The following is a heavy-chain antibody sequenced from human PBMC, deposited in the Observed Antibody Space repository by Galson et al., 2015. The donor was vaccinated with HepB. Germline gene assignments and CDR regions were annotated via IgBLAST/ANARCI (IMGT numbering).Heavy chain of an antibody. CDR2: ISSSSSYI. CDR1: TFIFSTYS. Sequence: SLRLSCAASTFIFSTYSMNWVRQAPGKGLEWVSSISSSSSYIYYADSVKGRFTISRDNAKNSLYLQMNSLRGEDTAVYYCASEGYTYGYSLGWGQGTLVTVSS. D-gene: IGHD5-18*01. CDR3: ASEGYTYGYSLG. V-gene: IGHV3-21*01. J-gene: IGHJ4*02.